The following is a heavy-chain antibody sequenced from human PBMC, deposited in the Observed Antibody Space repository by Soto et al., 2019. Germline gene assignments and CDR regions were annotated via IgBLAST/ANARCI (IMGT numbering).Heavy chain of an antibody. Sequence: QLQLQESGPGLVKPSETLSLTCTVSGGSISSSSYYWGWIRQPPGKGLEWIGSIYYSGSTYYNPSLKSRVTISVDTSKNQFSLKLSSVTAADTAVYYCASPTYYYDSSGNPWGQGTLVTVSS. J-gene: IGHJ5*02. CDR1: GGSISSSSYY. D-gene: IGHD3-22*01. CDR3: ASPTYYYDSSGNP. CDR2: IYYSGST. V-gene: IGHV4-39*01.